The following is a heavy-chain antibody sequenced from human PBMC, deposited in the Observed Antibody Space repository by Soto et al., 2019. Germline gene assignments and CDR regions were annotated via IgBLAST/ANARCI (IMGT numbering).Heavy chain of an antibody. V-gene: IGHV1-3*01. CDR3: ARAHGSNFDWFYYYYGMDV. Sequence: ASVKVSWKASGYTFTSYAMHWVRQAPGQRLEWMGWINAGNGNTKYSQKFQGRVTITRDTSASTAYMELSSLRSEDTAVYYCARAHGSNFDWFYYYYGMDVWGQGTTVTV. CDR2: INAGNGNT. CDR1: GYTFTSYA. J-gene: IGHJ6*02. D-gene: IGHD3-9*01.